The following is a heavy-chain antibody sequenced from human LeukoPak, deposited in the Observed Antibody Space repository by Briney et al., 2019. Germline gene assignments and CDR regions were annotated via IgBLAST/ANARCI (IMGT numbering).Heavy chain of an antibody. D-gene: IGHD3-3*01. CDR3: ARGSTSMYYDFWSGYFSPDY. CDR1: GYTFTGYY. CDR2: INPNSGGT. Sequence: ASVTVSCKASGYTFTGYYMHWVRQAPGQGLEWMGRINPNSGGTNYAQKFQGRVTMTRDTSISTAYMELSRLRSDDTAVYYCARGSTSMYYDFWSGYFSPDYWGQGTLVTVSS. V-gene: IGHV1-2*06. J-gene: IGHJ4*02.